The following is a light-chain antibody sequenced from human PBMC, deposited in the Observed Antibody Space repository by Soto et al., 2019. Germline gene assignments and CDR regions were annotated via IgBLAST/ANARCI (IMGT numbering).Light chain of an antibody. CDR1: QSVSNNY. CDR3: QQYGSSPLT. CDR2: GAS. V-gene: IGKV3-20*01. Sequence: ESVLTQSPGTLSLSPGERATLSCRASQSVSNNYLAWYQQKPDQAPRLLISGASSRATGIPDRFSGSGSGTDFTLTISRLEPEDFAVYYCQQYGSSPLTFGGGTKVEIK. J-gene: IGKJ4*01.